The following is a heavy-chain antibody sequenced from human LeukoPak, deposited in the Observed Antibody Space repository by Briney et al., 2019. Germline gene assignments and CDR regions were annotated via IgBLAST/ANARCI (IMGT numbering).Heavy chain of an antibody. V-gene: IGHV4-34*01. CDR1: GGSFSGYY. J-gene: IGHJ6*04. D-gene: IGHD5-12*01. CDR2: INHSGST. CDR3: ARLRGVYSGYDSV. Sequence: PSETLSLTCAVYGGSFSGYYWSWIRQPPGKGLEWIGEINHSGSTNYNPSLKSRVTILVDTSKNQFSLKLSSVTAAATAVYYCARLRGVYSGYDSVWGKGTTVTVSS.